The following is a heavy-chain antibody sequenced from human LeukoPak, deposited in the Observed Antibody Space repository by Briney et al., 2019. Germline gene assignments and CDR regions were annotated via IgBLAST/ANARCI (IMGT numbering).Heavy chain of an antibody. CDR3: ARELGYCSSTSCYTERYYYGMDV. CDR1: GGTFSSYA. CDR2: MNPNSGNT. D-gene: IGHD2-2*02. Sequence: ASVKVSCKASGGTFSSYAISWVRQATGQGLEWMGWMNPNSGNTGYAQKFQGRVTMTRNTSISTAYMELSSLRSEDTAVYYCARELGYCSSTSCYTERYYYGMDVWGQGTTVTVSS. V-gene: IGHV1-8*02. J-gene: IGHJ6*02.